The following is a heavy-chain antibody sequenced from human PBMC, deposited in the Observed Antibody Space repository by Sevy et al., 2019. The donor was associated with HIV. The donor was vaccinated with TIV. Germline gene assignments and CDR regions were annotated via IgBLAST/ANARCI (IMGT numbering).Heavy chain of an antibody. V-gene: IGHV3-48*03. CDR3: ARGGVVPYDGMDV. Sequence: GGSLRLSCAASGFTFSSYEMNWVRQAPGKGLEWVSYISSSGSTIYYADSVKGRFTISRDNVKNSLYLQMNSLRAEDTAVYYCARGGVVPYDGMDVWGQGTTVTVSS. D-gene: IGHD2-15*01. CDR2: ISSSGSTI. J-gene: IGHJ6*02. CDR1: GFTFSSYE.